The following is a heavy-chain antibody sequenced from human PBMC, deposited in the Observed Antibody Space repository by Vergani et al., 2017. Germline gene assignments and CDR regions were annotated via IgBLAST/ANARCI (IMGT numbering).Heavy chain of an antibody. CDR1: GFTFSHYS. J-gene: IGHJ3*02. CDR2: ISGNNDDV. V-gene: IGHV3-21*01. CDR3: ARGCSSTSCYQGAFDI. Sequence: EVQMVESGGGLVKPGGSLRLSCVASGFTFSHYSMNWVRQAPGKGLEWVSSISGNNDDVYYADSVKGRFTISRDNAKNSLYLDMNSLRAEDTAVYYCARGCSSTSCYQGAFDIWGQGTMVTVSS. D-gene: IGHD2-2*01.